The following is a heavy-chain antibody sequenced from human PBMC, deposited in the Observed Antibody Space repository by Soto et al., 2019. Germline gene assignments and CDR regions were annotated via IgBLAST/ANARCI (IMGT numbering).Heavy chain of an antibody. J-gene: IGHJ6*02. CDR2: ISSSSSYI. Sequence: EVQLVESGGGLVKPGGSLRLSCAASGFTFSSYSMNWVRQAPGKGLELVSSISSSSSYIYYADSVKGRFTISRDNAKNSLYLQMNSLRAEDTAVYYFARDLVGATPYYYYGMDVCGQGTTVTVSS. CDR1: GFTFSSYS. V-gene: IGHV3-21*01. CDR3: ARDLVGATPYYYYGMDV. D-gene: IGHD1-26*01.